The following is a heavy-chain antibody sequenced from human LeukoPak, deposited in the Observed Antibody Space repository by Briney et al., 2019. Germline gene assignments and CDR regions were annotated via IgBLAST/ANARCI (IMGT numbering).Heavy chain of an antibody. Sequence: GGSLRLSCLTSGFTLSTNAMSWVRQAPGKGLEWISGISGSGGTTYYADSVKGRFTISRDNSKNTLYLQMNSLRPEDTAVYYCAKLHNLNCDYWGLGTLATVSS. V-gene: IGHV3-23*01. J-gene: IGHJ4*02. CDR2: ISGSGGTT. D-gene: IGHD1-14*01. CDR1: GFTLSTNA. CDR3: AKLHNLNCDY.